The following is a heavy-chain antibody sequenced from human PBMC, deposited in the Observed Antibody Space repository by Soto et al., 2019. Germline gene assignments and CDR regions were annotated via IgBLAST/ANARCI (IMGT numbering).Heavy chain of an antibody. Sequence: PGGSLRLSCAASGFTFSLFGMNWVRQAPGKGPEWVSSITGPGGNTDYAESVKGRLTISRDNSKTTLYLHMTGLRADDTAVYYCTKGHPSQEWGRGTLVTVSS. CDR1: GFTFSLFG. CDR2: ITGPGGNT. CDR3: TKGHPSQE. J-gene: IGHJ1*01. V-gene: IGHV3-23*01.